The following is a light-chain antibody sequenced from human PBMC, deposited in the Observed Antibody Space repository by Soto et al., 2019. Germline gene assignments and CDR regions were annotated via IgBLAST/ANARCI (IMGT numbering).Light chain of an antibody. Sequence: SVLPQPASGSGSPGQSITISCTGTSSDIGAFKYVSWYQQHPGKAPKLMIYDVSNRPSGVSNRFSGSKSGNTASLTISGLQTEDEADYYCSSYSTSTPLGVFGTGTKVTVL. J-gene: IGLJ1*01. CDR2: DVS. CDR3: SSYSTSTPLGV. V-gene: IGLV2-14*03. CDR1: SSDIGAFKY.